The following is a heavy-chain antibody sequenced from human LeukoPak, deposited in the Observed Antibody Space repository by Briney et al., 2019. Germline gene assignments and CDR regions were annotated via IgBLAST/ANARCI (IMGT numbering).Heavy chain of an antibody. J-gene: IGHJ4*02. CDR1: GYTFTGHY. CDR3: ARDSGSYSDFDY. V-gene: IGHV1-2*02. CDR2: INPNSGGT. Sequence: ASVKVSCKASGYTFTGHYMHWVRQAPGQGLEWMGWINPNSGGTNYAQKFQGRVTMTRDTSISTAYMELSRLRSDDTAVYYCARDSGSYSDFDYWGQGTLVTVSS. D-gene: IGHD1-26*01.